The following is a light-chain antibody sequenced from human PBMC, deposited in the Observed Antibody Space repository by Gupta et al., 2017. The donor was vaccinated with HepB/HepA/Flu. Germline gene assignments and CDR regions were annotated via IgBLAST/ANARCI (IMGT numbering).Light chain of an antibody. J-gene: IGKJ1*01. CDR1: QSSSSN. CDR2: GAS. CDR3: QRYTNWART. V-gene: IGKV3-15*01. Sequence: EIVKTQPPATLSVSPGERATLSCRASQSSSSNLAWYQQKPGQAPRLLIYGASTRATGIPTRFSGSASGTDFTLTISILHSEDFAVYYCQRYTNWARTFGQGTKVEIK.